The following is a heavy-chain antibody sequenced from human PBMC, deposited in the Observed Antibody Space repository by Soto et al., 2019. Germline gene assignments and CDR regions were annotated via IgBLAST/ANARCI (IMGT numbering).Heavy chain of an antibody. CDR1: GFTFSSYW. CDR3: ARASYNWNYGGYYFDY. V-gene: IGHV3-7*01. CDR2: IKQDGSEK. J-gene: IGHJ4*02. Sequence: GGSLRLSCAASGFTFSSYWMSWVRQAPGKGLEWVANIKQDGSEKYYVDSVKGRFTISRDNAKNSLYLQMNSLRAEDTAVYYCARASYNWNYGGYYFDYWGQGTLVTVSS. D-gene: IGHD1-7*01.